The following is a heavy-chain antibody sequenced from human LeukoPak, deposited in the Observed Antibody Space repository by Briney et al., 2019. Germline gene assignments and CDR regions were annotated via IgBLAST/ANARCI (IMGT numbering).Heavy chain of an antibody. CDR2: TYYRSKWYN. J-gene: IGHJ4*02. Sequence: SQTLSLTRAISGHRDSSIIGAWNWITQSPSRGLEWLGRTYYRSKWYNDYAASVKSRITINPDTSRNQFSLQLNSVTPDDTAVYYCARGETYSFDHWGQGTLVTVSS. CDR1: GHRDSSIIGA. CDR3: ARGETYSFDH. D-gene: IGHD2-15*01. V-gene: IGHV6-1*01.